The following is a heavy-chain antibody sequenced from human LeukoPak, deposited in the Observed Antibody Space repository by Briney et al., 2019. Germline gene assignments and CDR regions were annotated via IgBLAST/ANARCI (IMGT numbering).Heavy chain of an antibody. J-gene: IGHJ4*02. Sequence: GGSLRLSCGTSGFTFTNHWISWVLQAPGNGLEWVANIREDGGHTNYVDSVKGRFTISRDNAKNSLFLQMDGLRVDDTAVYFCARDGRGGHNDFWGQGTLITVSS. CDR3: ARDGRGGHNDF. V-gene: IGHV3-7*01. D-gene: IGHD4-23*01. CDR2: IREDGGHT. CDR1: GFTFTNHW.